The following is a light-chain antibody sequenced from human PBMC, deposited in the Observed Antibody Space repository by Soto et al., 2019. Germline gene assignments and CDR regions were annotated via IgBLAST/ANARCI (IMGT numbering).Light chain of an antibody. J-gene: IGKJ3*01. CDR2: GAS. V-gene: IGKV3-20*01. CDR1: QSVSSSY. Sequence: EIVLTQSPGTLSLSPGERATLSCRASQSVSSSYLAWYQQKPGQAPRLLIYGASSRATGIPDRFSGSRSGTDFTLTIRRLEPEDIAAYYCRQYGSSLFTLGAGTKVDIK. CDR3: RQYGSSLFT.